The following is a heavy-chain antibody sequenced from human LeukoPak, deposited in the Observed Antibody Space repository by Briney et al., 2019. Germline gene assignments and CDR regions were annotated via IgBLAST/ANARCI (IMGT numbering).Heavy chain of an antibody. CDR1: GFTFSSYW. J-gene: IGHJ4*02. CDR3: ARGSTMVRELPYY. D-gene: IGHD3-10*01. Sequence: GGSLRLSCAASGFTFSSYWMSWVRQAPGKGLEWVANIKQDGSEKYYVDSVKGRFTISRDNAKNSLYLQMNSLRAEDTAVYYCARGSTMVRELPYYWGQGILVTVSS. V-gene: IGHV3-7*01. CDR2: IKQDGSEK.